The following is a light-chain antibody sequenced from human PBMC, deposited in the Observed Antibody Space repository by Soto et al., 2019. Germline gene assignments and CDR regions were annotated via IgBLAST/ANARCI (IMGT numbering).Light chain of an antibody. CDR3: SSFTSSVTYV. CDR1: SSDVGGHNS. CDR2: DVS. J-gene: IGLJ1*01. V-gene: IGLV2-14*01. Sequence: QLVLTQPASVSGSPGQSITLSCTGTSSDVGGHNSVSWYRQDPGKAPKLMIYDVSNRPSGVSDRFSGSKSGNTASLTISGLQIEDEADYYCSSFTSSVTYVFGTGTKVTVL.